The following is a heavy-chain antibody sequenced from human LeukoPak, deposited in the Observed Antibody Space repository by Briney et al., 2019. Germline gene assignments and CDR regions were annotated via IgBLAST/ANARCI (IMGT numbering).Heavy chain of an antibody. CDR1: GFTFSSYS. Sequence: SGGSLRLSCAASGFTFSSYSMNWVRQAPGKGLEWVSSISSSSSYIYYADSVKGRFTISRDNAKNSLYLQMNSLRAEDTAVYYCARDVEETYYYGMDVWGQGTTVTVSS. CDR3: ARDVEETYYYGMDV. V-gene: IGHV3-21*01. J-gene: IGHJ6*02. CDR2: ISSSSSYI.